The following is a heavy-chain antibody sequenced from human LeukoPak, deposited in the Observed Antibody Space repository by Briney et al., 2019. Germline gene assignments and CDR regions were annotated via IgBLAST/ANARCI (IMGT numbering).Heavy chain of an antibody. CDR2: INPGNGIT. CDR1: GYTFTNHD. V-gene: IGHV1-3*03. CDR3: TLYNY. J-gene: IGHJ4*02. Sequence: ASVKVSYKASGYTFTNHDMHWVRQAPGQRLEWMGWINPGNGITKYSQEFQDRVTITRDTSASTVYMELSSLTSEDMAIYYCTLYNYWGQGTLVTVSS. D-gene: IGHD2-2*02.